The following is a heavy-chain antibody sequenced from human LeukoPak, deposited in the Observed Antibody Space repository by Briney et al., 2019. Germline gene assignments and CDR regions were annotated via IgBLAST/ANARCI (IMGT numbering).Heavy chain of an antibody. CDR1: GGSISSSSYY. CDR3: ARGRIVYYYMDV. V-gene: IGHV4-39*07. CDR2: VHYSGSI. J-gene: IGHJ6*03. Sequence: SETLSLTCTVSGGSISSSSYYWAWIRQPPGKGLEWIGSVHYSGSIYYNPSLKSRATLSVDTSKNQFSLKLSSVTAADTAVYYCARGRIVYYYMDVWGKGTTVTVSS. D-gene: IGHD2/OR15-2a*01.